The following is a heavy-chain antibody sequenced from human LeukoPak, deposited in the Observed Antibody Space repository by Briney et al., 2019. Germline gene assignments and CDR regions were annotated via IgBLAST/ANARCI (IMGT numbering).Heavy chain of an antibody. CDR1: GFTFSNSV. CDR2: INDSGGSA. CDR3: ARGVSGWPYYLDY. D-gene: IGHD6-19*01. J-gene: IGHJ4*02. Sequence: GGSPRLSCAASGFTFSNSVMSWVRQAPGKGLEWVSSINDSGGSAYYADSVKGRFTISRDNSKSTLYLQMNSLRAEDTAVYYCARGVSGWPYYLDYWGQGALVTVSS. V-gene: IGHV3-23*01.